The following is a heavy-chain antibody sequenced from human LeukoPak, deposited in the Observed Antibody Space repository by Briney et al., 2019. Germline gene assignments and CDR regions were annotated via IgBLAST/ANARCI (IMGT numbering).Heavy chain of an antibody. CDR1: GGTFSSYA. J-gene: IGHJ4*02. D-gene: IGHD3-22*01. Sequence: VASVKASCKASGGTFSSYAISWVRQAPGQGLEWMGGIIPIFGTANYAQKFQGRVTITADESTSTAYMELSSLRSEDTAVYYCARLDRDYFDYWGQGTLVTVSS. CDR2: IIPIFGTA. CDR3: ARLDRDYFDY. V-gene: IGHV1-69*13.